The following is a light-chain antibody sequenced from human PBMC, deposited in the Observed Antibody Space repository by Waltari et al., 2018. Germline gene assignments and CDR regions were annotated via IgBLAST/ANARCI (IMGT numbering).Light chain of an antibody. V-gene: IGKV2-28*01. CDR1: QSLLHSSGYNY. CDR2: LGS. CDR3: MQALESPS. Sequence: IVMTHSPLSLPVTPGEPASISCRSSQSLLHSSGYNYLTWFLQMPGQTPQLLIYLGSSRASGVPDRFSGSGSGTDFTLKITRVEADDVGFYYCMQALESPSFGGGTKVEIK. J-gene: IGKJ4*02.